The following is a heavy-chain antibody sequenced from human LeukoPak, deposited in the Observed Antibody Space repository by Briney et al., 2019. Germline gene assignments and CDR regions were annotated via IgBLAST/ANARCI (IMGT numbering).Heavy chain of an antibody. CDR1: GYTFTSYG. Sequence: ASVTVSCKSSGYTFTSYGSSWVRQAPGQGLEWMGWISAYNGNTNYAQKLQGRVTMTTDTSTSTAYMELRSLRSDDTAVYYCARDRQRVVVVAATPNWFDPWGQGTLVTVSS. CDR2: ISAYNGNT. J-gene: IGHJ5*02. D-gene: IGHD2-15*01. CDR3: ARDRQRVVVVAATPNWFDP. V-gene: IGHV1-18*04.